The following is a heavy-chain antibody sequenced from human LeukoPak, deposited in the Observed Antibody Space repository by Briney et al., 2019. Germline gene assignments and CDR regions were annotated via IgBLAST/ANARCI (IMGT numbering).Heavy chain of an antibody. D-gene: IGHD3-10*01. V-gene: IGHV3-30*18. CDR3: AKDSGRLAALVRGVIPRNY. CDR2: ISYDGSNK. CDR1: GFTFSSYA. Sequence: PWRSPRLSCAASGFTFSSYAMHWVRQAPGKGLEWVAVISYDGSNKYYPDSVKGRFTISRDNSKNTLYLQMNSLRPEDTAVYYCAKDSGRLAALVRGVIPRNYWGQGTLVTVSS. J-gene: IGHJ4*02.